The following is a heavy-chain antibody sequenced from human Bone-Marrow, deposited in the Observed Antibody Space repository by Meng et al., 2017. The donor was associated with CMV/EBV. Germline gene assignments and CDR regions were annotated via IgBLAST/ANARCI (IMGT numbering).Heavy chain of an antibody. D-gene: IGHD2-8*01. CDR3: ARDGCTNGVCQRRYGMDV. J-gene: IGHJ6*02. Sequence: ASVKVSCKASGYTFTGYYMHWVRQAPGQGLEWMGWINPNSGGTNYAQKFQGRVTMTRDTSISTAYMELSRMRSDDTAVYYCARDGCTNGVCQRRYGMDVWGQGTTVTVSS. V-gene: IGHV1-2*02. CDR2: INPNSGGT. CDR1: GYTFTGYY.